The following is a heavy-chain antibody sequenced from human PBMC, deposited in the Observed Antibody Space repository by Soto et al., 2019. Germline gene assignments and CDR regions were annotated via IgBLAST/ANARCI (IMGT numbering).Heavy chain of an antibody. CDR3: ARHDAYSSSDF. CDR1: GYSFSNSW. V-gene: IGHV5-51*01. CDR2: IYPGDSDS. D-gene: IGHD6-19*01. Sequence: GESLKISCKGSGYSFSNSWIAWVRQMPGKGLGWMGIIYPGDSDSRYSPSFQGQVSISADKSINTAYLQWSSLKASDTAMYYCARHDAYSSSDFWGQGTLVTVSS. J-gene: IGHJ4*02.